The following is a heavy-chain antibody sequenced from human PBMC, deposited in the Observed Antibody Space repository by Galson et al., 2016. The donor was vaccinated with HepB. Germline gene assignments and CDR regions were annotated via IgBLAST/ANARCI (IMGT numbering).Heavy chain of an antibody. CDR1: GFTFITYY. Sequence: SVKVSCKASGFTFITYYAHWVRQAPGQGLEWMAIINPVDGGTLYAQKFQGRVTMTRDTSTSTVYLELSSLRSEDTAMYYCARGKDDANDPTAFDIWGQGTMVTVSS. V-gene: IGHV1-46*01. CDR2: INPVDGGT. J-gene: IGHJ3*02. CDR3: ARGKDDANDPTAFDI. D-gene: IGHD4/OR15-4a*01.